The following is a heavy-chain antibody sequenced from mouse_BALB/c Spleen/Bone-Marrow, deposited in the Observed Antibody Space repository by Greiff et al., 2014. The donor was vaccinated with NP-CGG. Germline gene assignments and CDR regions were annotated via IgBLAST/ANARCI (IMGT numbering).Heavy chain of an antibody. CDR2: INPYNGDT. J-gene: IGHJ2*02. V-gene: IGHV1-20*02. CDR1: GYSFTGYF. CDR3: ARGDYRFDEGYFDG. Sequence: VQLQQSGPELVKPGASVKISCKASGYSFTGYFMNWVMQSHGKSLEWIGRINPYNGDTFYNQKFKGKAILTVDKSSSTAHMELGSLASEDSAVYYCARGDYRFDEGYFDGWGQGTSLTVSS. D-gene: IGHD2-14*01.